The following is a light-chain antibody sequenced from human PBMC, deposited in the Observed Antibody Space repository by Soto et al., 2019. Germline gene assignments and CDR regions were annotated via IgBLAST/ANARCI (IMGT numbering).Light chain of an antibody. CDR3: QQRSDWPST. CDR2: DAS. Sequence: VLTQSPATLSLSPGDRATLSCRASQSVGSYLGWYQQRPGQAPRLLIYDASNRATGIPARFSGSGSGTDFTLTISSLEPEDFAVYYCQQRSDWPSTFGGGTKVDIK. V-gene: IGKV3-11*01. CDR1: QSVGSY. J-gene: IGKJ4*01.